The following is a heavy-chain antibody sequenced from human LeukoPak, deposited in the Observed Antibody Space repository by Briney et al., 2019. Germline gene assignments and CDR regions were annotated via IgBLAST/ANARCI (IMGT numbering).Heavy chain of an antibody. CDR1: GGSISSSSYY. V-gene: IGHV4-39*01. CDR3: ARLIQGYSSG. Sequence: SETLSLTCTVSGGSISSSSYYWGWIRQPPGEGLEWIGSIYYSGSTYYNPSLKSRVTISVDTSKNQFSLKLSSVTAADTAVYYCARLIQGYSSGWGQGTLVTVSS. D-gene: IGHD6-19*01. CDR2: IYYSGST. J-gene: IGHJ4*02.